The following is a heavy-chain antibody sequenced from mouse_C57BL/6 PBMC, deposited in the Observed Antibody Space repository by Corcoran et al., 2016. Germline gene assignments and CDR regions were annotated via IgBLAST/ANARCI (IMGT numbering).Heavy chain of an antibody. V-gene: IGHV9-3*01. CDR1: GYTFTTYG. CDR3: ARDYYGRAWFAY. J-gene: IGHJ3*01. D-gene: IGHD1-1*01. CDR2: INTYSGVP. Sequence: QIQLVQSGPELKKPGETVKISCKASGYTFTTYGMSWVKQAPGKGLKWMGWINTYSGVPTYADDFKGRFAFSLETSASTAYLQINNLKNEDTATYFCARDYYGRAWFAYWGQGTLVTVSA.